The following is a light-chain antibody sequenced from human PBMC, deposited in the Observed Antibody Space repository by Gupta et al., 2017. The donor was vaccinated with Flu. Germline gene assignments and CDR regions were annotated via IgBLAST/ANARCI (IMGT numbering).Light chain of an antibody. CDR3: AAWEDSLNGWV. CDR2: YNK. CDR1: SSNIGSNT. J-gene: IGLJ3*02. Sequence: QSRLTQPPAASGVLGRRVTIPCFGSSSNIGSNTGIWYQHLPGMAPKLLIYYNKKRPSGVPDRFSGSKSGTSASLAISGLQSEEEANYDSAAWEDSLNGWVLGGGTKLTVL. V-gene: IGLV1-44*01.